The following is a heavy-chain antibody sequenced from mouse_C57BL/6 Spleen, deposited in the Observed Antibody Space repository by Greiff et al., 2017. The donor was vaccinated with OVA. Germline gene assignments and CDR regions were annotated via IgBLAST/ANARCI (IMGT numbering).Heavy chain of an antibody. D-gene: IGHD2-5*01. CDR2: INPGSGGT. CDR3: ARAHYSNPWFAY. Sequence: QVQLQQSGAELVRPGTSVKVSCKASGYAFTNYLIEWVKQRPGQGLEWIGVINPGSGGTNYNEKFKGKATLTADKSSSTAYMQLSSLTSEDSAVYFCARAHYSNPWFAYWGQGTLVTVSA. CDR1: GYAFTNYL. V-gene: IGHV1-54*01. J-gene: IGHJ3*01.